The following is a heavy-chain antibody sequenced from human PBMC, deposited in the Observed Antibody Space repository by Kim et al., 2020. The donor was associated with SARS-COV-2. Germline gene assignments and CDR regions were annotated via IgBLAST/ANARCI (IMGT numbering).Heavy chain of an antibody. J-gene: IGHJ6*02. V-gene: IGHV5-51*01. D-gene: IGHD3-16*01. CDR3: ARRGIGLYYYGMDV. Sequence: YSPSFQGQGTISADKSSSTAYLQWSSLKASDTAMYYCARRGIGLYYYGMDVWGQGTTVTVSS.